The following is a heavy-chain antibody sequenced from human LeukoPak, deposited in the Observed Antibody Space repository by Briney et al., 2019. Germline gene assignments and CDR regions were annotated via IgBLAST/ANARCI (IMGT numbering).Heavy chain of an antibody. CDR1: GGSISSGDYY. V-gene: IGHV4-61*08. D-gene: IGHD2-15*01. CDR3: ARALTPGYCSGGTCSYFDY. Sequence: SETLSLTCTVPGGSISSGDYYWSWIRQPPGKGLEWIGYIYYSGSTNSNPSLKSRVTISVDTSKNQFSLKVSSVTAADTAVYYCARALTPGYCSGGTCSYFDYWGQGTLVTVSS. J-gene: IGHJ4*02. CDR2: IYYSGST.